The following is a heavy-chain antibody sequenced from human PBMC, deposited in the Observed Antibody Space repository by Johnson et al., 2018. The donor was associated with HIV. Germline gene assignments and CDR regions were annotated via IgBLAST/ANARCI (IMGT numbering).Heavy chain of an antibody. V-gene: IGHV3-74*03. Sequence: VQLVESGGGLVQPGGSLRLSCAASGFTFGNYWMHWVRQAPGKGLVWAARIYSDGRDTKYADSVKGRFTISRHNAKNTLYLQMHSLRVEDTAVYYCVRGSRYTYDNDDVHLLQAFDIWGQGTVVTVSS. CDR3: VRGSRYTYDNDDVHLLQAFDI. D-gene: IGHD3-16*01. J-gene: IGHJ3*02. CDR1: GFTFGNYW. CDR2: IYSDGRDT.